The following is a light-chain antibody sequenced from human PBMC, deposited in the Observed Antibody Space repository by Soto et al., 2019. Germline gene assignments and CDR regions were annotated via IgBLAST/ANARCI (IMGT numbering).Light chain of an antibody. J-gene: IGKJ4*01. V-gene: IGKV1-16*01. CDR2: SAT. Sequence: DIQMTQSPSSLSASVGDRVTIGCRASQNINTYLAWFQQKPGKAPKSLIYSATNLQGGVPSRFSGTGSGTEFNLTISSLQPEDVANYYCQQYERYPPSFGGGTKLDI. CDR3: QQYERYPPS. CDR1: QNINTY.